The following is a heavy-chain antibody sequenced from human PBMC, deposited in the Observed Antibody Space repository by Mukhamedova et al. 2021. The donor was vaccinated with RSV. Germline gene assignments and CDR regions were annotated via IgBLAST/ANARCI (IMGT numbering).Heavy chain of an antibody. V-gene: IGHV4-34*01. Sequence: TNYNPSLKSRVTISVDTSKNQFSLKQSSVTAADTAVYYCARRRPYYYGSGSYRSLYGMDVWGQGTTVTVSS. CDR3: ARRRPYYYGSGSYRSLYGMDV. D-gene: IGHD3-10*01. CDR2: T. J-gene: IGHJ6*02.